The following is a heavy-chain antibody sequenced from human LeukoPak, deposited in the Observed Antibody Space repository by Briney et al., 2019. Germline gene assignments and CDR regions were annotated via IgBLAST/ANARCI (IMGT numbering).Heavy chain of an antibody. J-gene: IGHJ4*02. CDR1: GYTFTDDY. CDR3: APTAEAYTSWWKV. Sequence: GASVKDSCKASGYTFTDDYMHWVRQAPGQGLEFMGWINPDSGFTNYAQKFQGRVTMTRDTSISTAYLEVRSLTSDDTAVYYCAPTAEAYTSWWKVWGQGTLVTVSS. V-gene: IGHV1-2*02. D-gene: IGHD2-2*01. CDR2: INPDSGFT.